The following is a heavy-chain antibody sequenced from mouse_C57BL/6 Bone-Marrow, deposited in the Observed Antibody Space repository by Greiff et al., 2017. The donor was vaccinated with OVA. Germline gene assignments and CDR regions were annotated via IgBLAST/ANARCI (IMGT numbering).Heavy chain of an antibody. V-gene: IGHV1-82*01. CDR3: ARDYYDSSYYAMDY. CDR1: GYAFSSSW. J-gene: IGHJ4*01. CDR2: IYPGDGDT. Sequence: QVQLQQSGPELVKPGASVKISCKASGYAFSSSWMNWVKQRPGKGLEWIGRIYPGDGDTNYNGKFKGKATLTADKSSSTAYMQLSSLTSEDSAVYFCARDYYDSSYYAMDYWGQGTSVTVSS. D-gene: IGHD1-1*01.